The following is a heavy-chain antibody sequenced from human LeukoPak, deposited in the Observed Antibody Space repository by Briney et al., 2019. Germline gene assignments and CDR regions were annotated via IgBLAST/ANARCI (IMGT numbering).Heavy chain of an antibody. CDR3: AAPIAVAGSGIDY. CDR1: GFTFSSYG. Sequence: PGRSLRLSCAASGFTFSSYGMHWGRQAPGKGLEWVAVISYDGSNKYYADSVKGRFTISRDNSKNTLYLQINRLRAEDTAVYYRAAPIAVAGSGIDYWGQGTLVTVSS. CDR2: ISYDGSNK. V-gene: IGHV3-30*03. J-gene: IGHJ4*02. D-gene: IGHD6-19*01.